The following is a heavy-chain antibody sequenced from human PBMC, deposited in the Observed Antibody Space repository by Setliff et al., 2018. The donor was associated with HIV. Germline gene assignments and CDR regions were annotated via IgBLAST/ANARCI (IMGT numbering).Heavy chain of an antibody. CDR1: GYSFTSYW. CDR2: IFPGDSKM. V-gene: IGHV5-51*01. J-gene: IGHJ4*02. Sequence: GESLKISCKGSGYSFTSYWIAWVRQKPGKGLEWMGIIFPGDSKMRYSPSFQGRVTLSADKSISTAYLQWSSLQTSDSGMYYCARGIAALTASFDSWGQGSLVTVSA. D-gene: IGHD2-21*02. CDR3: ARGIAALTASFDS.